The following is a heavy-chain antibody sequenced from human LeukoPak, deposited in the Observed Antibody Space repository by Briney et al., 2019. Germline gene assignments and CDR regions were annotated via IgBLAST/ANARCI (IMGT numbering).Heavy chain of an antibody. CDR1: GFTFSNFW. V-gene: IGHV3-74*01. D-gene: IGHD3-22*01. Sequence: GGSPRLSCAASGFTFSNFWMHWVRQAPGKGLVWVSRINSDGSSTTHAGSVKGRFTISRDNAKDTMYLQMNSLRAEDTAVYYCARGYFDGSGYPYLGYWGEGTLVTVS. CDR2: INSDGSST. CDR3: ARGYFDGSGYPYLGY. J-gene: IGHJ4*02.